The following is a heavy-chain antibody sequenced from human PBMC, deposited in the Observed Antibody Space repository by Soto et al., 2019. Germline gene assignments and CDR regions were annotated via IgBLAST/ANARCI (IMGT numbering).Heavy chain of an antibody. Sequence: GWALRLSCAASVFTFLNAWMSWVRQAPGKGLEWVGRIKSKTDGGTTDYAAPVKGRFTISRDDSKNTLYLQMNSLKTEDTAVYYCTTDDPINRYWGQGTLVTVSS. V-gene: IGHV3-15*01. CDR3: TTDDPINRY. CDR1: VFTFLNAW. CDR2: IKSKTDGGTT. J-gene: IGHJ4*02.